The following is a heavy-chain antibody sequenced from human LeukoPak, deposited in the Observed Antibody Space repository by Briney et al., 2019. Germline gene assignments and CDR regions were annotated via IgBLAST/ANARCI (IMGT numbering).Heavy chain of an antibody. CDR2: TYYRSKWYT. V-gene: IGHV6-1*01. J-gene: IGHJ4*02. D-gene: IGHD6-6*01. CDR1: GDSVSSNNAA. CDR3: AKAQQLAGPFDY. Sequence: SQTLSLTCAISGDSVSSNNAAWNWIRQSPSRGLEWLGRTYYRSKWYTDYAVSVNSRITINSDTSKNQFSLHLTSVTPEDTAVYYCAKAQQLAGPFDYWGQGTLVTVSS.